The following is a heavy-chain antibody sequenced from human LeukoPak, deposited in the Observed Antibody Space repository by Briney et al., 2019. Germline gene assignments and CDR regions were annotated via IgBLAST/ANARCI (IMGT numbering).Heavy chain of an antibody. J-gene: IGHJ5*02. D-gene: IGHD3-9*01. Sequence: SETLSLTCTVSGGSISSSSYYWGWIRQPPGKGLEWIGSIYYSGSTYYNPSLKSRVTISVDTSKNQFSLKLSSVAAADTAVYYCARWRADILTGYSRVSWFDPWGQGTLVTVSS. CDR3: ARWRADILTGYSRVSWFDP. CDR1: GGSISSSSYY. V-gene: IGHV4-39*01. CDR2: IYYSGST.